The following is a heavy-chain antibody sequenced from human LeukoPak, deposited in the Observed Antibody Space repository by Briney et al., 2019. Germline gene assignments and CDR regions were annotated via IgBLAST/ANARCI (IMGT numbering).Heavy chain of an antibody. CDR3: AKDRVATYYFDY. Sequence: GGSLRLSCAASGFTFSNYGMHWVRQAPGKGLEWVAVISYDGSDKYYADSVKGRFTISRDNSKNALYLQMSSLRAEDIAVYFCAKDRVATYYFDYWGQGNLVTVSS. CDR2: ISYDGSDK. J-gene: IGHJ4*02. D-gene: IGHD5-12*01. CDR1: GFTFSNYG. V-gene: IGHV3-30*18.